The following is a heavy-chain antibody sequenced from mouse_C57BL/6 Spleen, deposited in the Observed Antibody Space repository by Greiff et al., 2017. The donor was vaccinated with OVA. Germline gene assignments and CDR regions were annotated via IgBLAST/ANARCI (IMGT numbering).Heavy chain of an antibody. J-gene: IGHJ4*01. V-gene: IGHV1-42*01. CDR3: ARSYYGSSYAMDY. CDR1: GYSFTGYY. Sequence: EVQLVESGPELVKPGASVKISCKASGYSFTGYYMNWVKQSPEKSLEWIGEINPSTGGTTYNQKFKAKATLTVDKSSSTAYMQLKSLTSEDSAVYYCARSYYGSSYAMDYWGQGTSVTVSS. D-gene: IGHD1-1*01. CDR2: INPSTGGT.